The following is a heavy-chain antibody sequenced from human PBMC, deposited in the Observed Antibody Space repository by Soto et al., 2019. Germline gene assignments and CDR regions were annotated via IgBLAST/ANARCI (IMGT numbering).Heavy chain of an antibody. V-gene: IGHV2-26*01. J-gene: IGHJ3*02. CDR3: ARIGPMVGIAVEVNDAFDI. CDR2: IFSNDEK. CDR1: GFSLSNARMG. D-gene: IGHD6-19*01. Sequence: ASGPTLVNPTETLTLTCTVSGFSLSNARMGVSWIRQPPGKALEWLAHIFSNDEKSYSTSLKSRLTISKDTSKSQVVLTMTNMDPVDTATYYCARIGPMVGIAVEVNDAFDIWGQGTMVTVSS.